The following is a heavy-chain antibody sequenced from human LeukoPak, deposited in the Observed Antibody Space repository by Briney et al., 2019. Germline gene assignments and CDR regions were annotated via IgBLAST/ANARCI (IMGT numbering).Heavy chain of an antibody. Sequence: SVKVPCKASGGTFSSYAISWVRQAPGQGLEWMGRIIPIFGIANYAQKFQGRVTITADKSTSTAYMELSSLRSEDTAVYYCAPYGTTGNWFDPWGQGTLVTVSS. CDR2: IIPIFGIA. CDR3: APYGTTGNWFDP. J-gene: IGHJ5*02. D-gene: IGHD1-14*01. V-gene: IGHV1-69*04. CDR1: GGTFSSYA.